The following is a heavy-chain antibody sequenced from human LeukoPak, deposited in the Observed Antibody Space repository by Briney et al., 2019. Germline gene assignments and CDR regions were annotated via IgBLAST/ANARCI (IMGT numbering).Heavy chain of an antibody. V-gene: IGHV3-74*01. J-gene: IGHJ1*01. CDR1: GFTFSTYW. CDR3: ARAPSEIGGYYPEYFRH. CDR2: IKSDGRT. Sequence: PGGSLRLSCTVSGFTFSTYWMSWVRQAPGKGLVWVSRIKSDGRTNYADSVKGRFTISRDNAKNTVSLQMNSLRAEDTGVYYCARAPSEIGGYYPEYFRHWGQGTLVIVSS. D-gene: IGHD3-22*01.